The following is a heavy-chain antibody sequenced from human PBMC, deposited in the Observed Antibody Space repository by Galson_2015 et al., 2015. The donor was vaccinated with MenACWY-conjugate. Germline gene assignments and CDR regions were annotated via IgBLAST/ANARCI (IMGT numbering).Heavy chain of an antibody. CDR3: ARGSGWLTTPYYYYGMDV. V-gene: IGHV5-51*01. J-gene: IGHJ6*02. CDR1: GYSFTSYW. Sequence: QSGAEVKKPGESLTISCKGSGYSFTSYWIGWVRQMPGKGLEWMGIIYPGDSDTRYSPSFQGQVTISADKSISTAYLQWSSLKASDTAMYYCARGSGWLTTPYYYYGMDVWGQGTTVTVSS. CDR2: IYPGDSDT. D-gene: IGHD6-19*01.